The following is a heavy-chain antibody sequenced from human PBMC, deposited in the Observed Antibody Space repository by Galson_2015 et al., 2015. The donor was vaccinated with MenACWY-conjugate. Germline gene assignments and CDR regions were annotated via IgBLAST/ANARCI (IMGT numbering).Heavy chain of an antibody. CDR2: IKGDGSSI. Sequence: SLRLSCAASGFTFSSYWMHWVRHVPGKGLMWVSRIKGDGSSIIYADSVKGRFTISRDNTKNTVWLQMNSLRVEDTAVYYCARDPVDDSGHFDYWGQGTLVTVSS. D-gene: IGHD6-19*01. CDR1: GFTFSSYW. CDR3: ARDPVDDSGHFDY. J-gene: IGHJ4*02. V-gene: IGHV3-74*01.